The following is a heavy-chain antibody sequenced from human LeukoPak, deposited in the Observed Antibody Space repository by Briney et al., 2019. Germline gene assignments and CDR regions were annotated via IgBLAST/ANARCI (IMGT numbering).Heavy chain of an antibody. V-gene: IGHV1-18*01. CDR2: ISAYNGNT. CDR3: ARAARPSPYSSTYFRLPEFDY. Sequence: ASVKVSCKASGYTFTSYGISWVRQAPGQGLEWMGWISAYNGNTNDAQKLQGRVTLTTDTSTSTAYMELRSLRSDDTAVYYCARAARPSPYSSTYFRLPEFDYWGQGTLVTVSS. D-gene: IGHD6-13*01. CDR1: GYTFTSYG. J-gene: IGHJ4*02.